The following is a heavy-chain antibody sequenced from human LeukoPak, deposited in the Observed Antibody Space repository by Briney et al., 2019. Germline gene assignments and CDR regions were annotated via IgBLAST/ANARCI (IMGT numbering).Heavy chain of an antibody. CDR1: GGSFSGHY. CDR3: AKYIGVPNKPSPRHYMGV. J-gene: IGHJ6*03. Sequence: MPPETLSLTCVFYGGSFSGHYWSWIRQPPGKGLEWIGEINHSGTTNYNPSLKSRVTISVDTSKNQFSLKLSSVTAADSAIYYCAKYIGVPNKPSPRHYMGVWGKGTTVTVSS. D-gene: IGHD6-19*01. CDR2: INHSGTT. V-gene: IGHV4-34*01.